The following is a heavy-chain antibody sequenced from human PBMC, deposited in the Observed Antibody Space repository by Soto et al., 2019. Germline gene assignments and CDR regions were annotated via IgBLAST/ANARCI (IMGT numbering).Heavy chain of an antibody. D-gene: IGHD3-10*01. CDR2: INHSGNT. Sequence: QVQLQQWGAGLLKPSETLSLACDVSGGSFTAYSWSWIRQPPGKGLEWIGEINHSGNTNYNPSLKSRVTISVDTSRNQFSLKLSSVTAADTAVYYCARSGHHFDYWGQGTLVTVSS. J-gene: IGHJ4*02. CDR1: GGSFTAYS. CDR3: ARSGHHFDY. V-gene: IGHV4-34*01.